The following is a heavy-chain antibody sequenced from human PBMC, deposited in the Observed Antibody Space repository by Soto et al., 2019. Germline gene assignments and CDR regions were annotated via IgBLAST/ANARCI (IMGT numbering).Heavy chain of an antibody. Sequence: LSETLSLTCTVSGGSISSYYWSWIRQPPGKGLEWIGYIYYSGSTNYNPSPKSRVTISVDTSKNQFSLKLSSVTAADTAVYYCARGYYDAFDIWGQGTMVTVS. V-gene: IGHV4-59*01. D-gene: IGHD2-15*01. CDR2: IYYSGST. CDR1: GGSISSYY. J-gene: IGHJ3*02. CDR3: ARGYYDAFDI.